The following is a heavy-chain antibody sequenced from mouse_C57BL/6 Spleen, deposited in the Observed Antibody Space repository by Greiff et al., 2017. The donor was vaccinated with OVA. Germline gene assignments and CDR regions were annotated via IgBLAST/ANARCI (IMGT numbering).Heavy chain of an antibody. J-gene: IGHJ4*01. D-gene: IGHD1-1*01. CDR1: GYTFTSYW. CDR2: IHPNSGST. CDR3: ARWSITPFVMDY. Sequence: QVQLQQPGAELVKPGASVKLSCKASGYTFTSYWMHWVKQRPGQGLEWIGMIHPNSGSTNYNEKFKSKATLTVDKSSSTAYMQLSSLTSEDSAVYYCARWSITPFVMDYWGQGTSVTVSS. V-gene: IGHV1-64*01.